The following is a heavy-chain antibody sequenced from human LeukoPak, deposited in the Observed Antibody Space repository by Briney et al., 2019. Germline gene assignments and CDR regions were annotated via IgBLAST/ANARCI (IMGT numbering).Heavy chain of an antibody. CDR1: VGPISRYY. J-gene: IGHJ4*02. Sequence: SETLSLTCTVSVGPISRYYWSWIRHPPGKGLEWIGYISYSGNSDYNPSLKSRVTISVDTSKNQFSLKLTSVTAADTALYYCARGTVEYSYGDLYDHWGQGTLVTVSS. D-gene: IGHD5-18*01. CDR2: ISYSGNS. V-gene: IGHV4-59*01. CDR3: ARGTVEYSYGDLYDH.